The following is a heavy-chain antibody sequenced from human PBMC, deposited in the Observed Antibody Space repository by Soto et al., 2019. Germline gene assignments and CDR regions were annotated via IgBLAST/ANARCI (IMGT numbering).Heavy chain of an antibody. Sequence: GGSLRLSSTASGVNFRSYAMSWVRQAPGKGLEWVSAISGSGGSTYYADSVKGRFTISRDNSKNTLYLQMNSLRAEDTAVYYCAKDKVATIIGDFDYWGQGTLVTVSS. J-gene: IGHJ4*02. V-gene: IGHV3-23*01. D-gene: IGHD5-12*01. CDR2: ISGSGGST. CDR1: GVNFRSYA. CDR3: AKDKVATIIGDFDY.